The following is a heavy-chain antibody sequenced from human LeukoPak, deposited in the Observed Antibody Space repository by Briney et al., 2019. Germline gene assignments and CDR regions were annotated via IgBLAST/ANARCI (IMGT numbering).Heavy chain of an antibody. CDR1: GFTFSSYS. CDR2: ISSSSSHT. CDR3: ARGETGFDY. J-gene: IGHJ4*02. D-gene: IGHD3-9*01. Sequence: GGSLRLSCAAPGFTFSSYSMNWVRQAPGKGLEWVSCISSSSSHTYYADSVKGRFTISRDNAKNSLYLQMNSLRAEDTAVYYCARGETGFDYWGQGTLVTVS. V-gene: IGHV3-21*04.